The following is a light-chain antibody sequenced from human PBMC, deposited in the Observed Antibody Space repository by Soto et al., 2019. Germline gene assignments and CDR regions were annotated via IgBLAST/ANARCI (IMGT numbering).Light chain of an antibody. CDR1: QGISSY. J-gene: IGKJ5*01. CDR2: AAS. V-gene: IGKV1-39*01. Sequence: DIQLTQSPSFLSASVGDRVTITCRASQGISSYLAWYQQKPGKAPKLLIYAASSLQSGVPSRFSGSGSGTDFTLTISSLQPEDFATYYCQQSYSVLSFGQGTRLEIK. CDR3: QQSYSVLS.